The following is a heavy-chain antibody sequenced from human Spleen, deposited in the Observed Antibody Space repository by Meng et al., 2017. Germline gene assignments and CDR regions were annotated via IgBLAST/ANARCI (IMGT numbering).Heavy chain of an antibody. Sequence: ASVKVSCKASGYTFTSYYMHWVRQAPGQGLEWMGIINPSGGSTSYAQKFQGRVTITTDESTSTAYMELSSLRSEDTAVYYCARATVNTPGFFDYWGQGTLVTVAS. CDR3: ARATVNTPGFFDY. J-gene: IGHJ4*02. D-gene: IGHD4-17*01. CDR2: INPSGGST. CDR1: GYTFTSYY. V-gene: IGHV1-46*01.